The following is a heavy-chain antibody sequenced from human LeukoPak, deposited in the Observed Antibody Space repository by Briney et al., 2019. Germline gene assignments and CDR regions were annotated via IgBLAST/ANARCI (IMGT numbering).Heavy chain of an antibody. CDR2: ISSSGSTI. CDR3: ARDQSDYDFWSGDPYYYYYMDV. D-gene: IGHD3-3*01. CDR1: GFTFTDYY. V-gene: IGHV3-11*04. J-gene: IGHJ6*03. Sequence: GGSLRLSCAASGFTFTDYYMSWIRQAPGKGLDGVSYISSSGSTIYYEDSVKGRFTISRDNAKNSLYLQMNSLRAEDTAVYYCARDQSDYDFWSGDPYYYYYMDVGGKGTTVTVSS.